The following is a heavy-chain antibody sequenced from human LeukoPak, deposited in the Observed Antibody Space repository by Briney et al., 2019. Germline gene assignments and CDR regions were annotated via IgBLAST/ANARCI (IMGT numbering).Heavy chain of an antibody. D-gene: IGHD2-2*01. CDR1: GYNFFTYG. CDR3: ARVVPAATLDY. CDR2: INPSGGST. V-gene: IGHV1-46*01. J-gene: IGHJ4*02. Sequence: ASVKVSCKASGYNFFTYGITWVRQAPGQGLEWMGIINPSGGSTSYAQKFQGRVTMTRDTSTSTVYMELSSLRSEDTAVYYCARVVPAATLDYWGQGTLVTVSS.